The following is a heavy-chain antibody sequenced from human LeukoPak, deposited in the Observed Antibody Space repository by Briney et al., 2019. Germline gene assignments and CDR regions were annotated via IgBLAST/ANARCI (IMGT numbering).Heavy chain of an antibody. D-gene: IGHD5-12*01. V-gene: IGHV4-34*01. CDR2: INHSGST. Sequence: PSETLSLTCAVYGGSFSGYYWSWMRQRPGKGLELMWEINHSGSTNYNPSLKSRVPISVDTCKNPFSLKLSSVTASDPAVYYCARGNIVATQYYFAYSGQETLVTVSS. CDR3: ARGNIVATQYYFAY. CDR1: GGSFSGYY. J-gene: IGHJ4*02.